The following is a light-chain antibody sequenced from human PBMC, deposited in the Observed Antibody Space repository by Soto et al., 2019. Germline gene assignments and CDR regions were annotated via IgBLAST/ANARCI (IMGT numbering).Light chain of an antibody. V-gene: IGKV1-5*03. CDR1: QSISSW. CDR2: KAS. CDR3: QQYNSYSWT. J-gene: IGKJ1*01. Sequence: DIQMTQSPSSVSASVGDRVTITCRASQSISSWLAWYQQKPGKAPNLLIYKASSLESGVPSRFSGSGSGTEFTLTISSLQPGDFATYYCQQYNSYSWTFGQGTKVDIK.